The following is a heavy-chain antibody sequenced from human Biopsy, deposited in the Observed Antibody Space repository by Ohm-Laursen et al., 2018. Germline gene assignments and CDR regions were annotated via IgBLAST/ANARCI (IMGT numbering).Heavy chain of an antibody. Sequence: SLRLSCAASGFTFSDAWMSWVRQAPGKGLEWVGRIKSKKDGVTTEYAAPVKGRFAISRDDSKGMLYLQMSNLRIEDTAVYFCTTNPHSSGWCFGGGDDCWGQGTLVTVSS. CDR1: GFTFSDAW. CDR2: IKSKKDGVTT. V-gene: IGHV3-15*01. D-gene: IGHD6-19*01. CDR3: TTNPHSSGWCFGGGDDC. J-gene: IGHJ4*02.